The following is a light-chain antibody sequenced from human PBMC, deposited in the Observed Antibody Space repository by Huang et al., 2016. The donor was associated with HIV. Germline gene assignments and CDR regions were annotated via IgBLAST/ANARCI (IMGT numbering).Light chain of an antibody. CDR1: QSVSSSH. Sequence: EIVLTQSPGTLSLSPGERATLSCRASQSVSSSHLAWYQQKAGQSHRLLIYGASSRASGTPNMFSGSGSGTDFTLTISRLDPEDFAVYYCQQYGTSTSTFGQGTRVEVK. J-gene: IGKJ1*01. CDR3: QQYGTSTST. CDR2: GAS. V-gene: IGKV3-20*01.